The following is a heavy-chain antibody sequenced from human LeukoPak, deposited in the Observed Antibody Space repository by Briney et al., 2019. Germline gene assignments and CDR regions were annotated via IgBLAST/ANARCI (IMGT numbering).Heavy chain of an antibody. D-gene: IGHD6-19*01. V-gene: IGHV3-74*01. J-gene: IGHJ4*02. Sequence: GGSLRLSCAASGFSFSSYWMHWVRQAPGKGLVWVSRISSDGSIINYADSVRGRFTISRDNAKNTLYLQMNSLRVEDTAVYYCARPAVAGLRAGGYDYWGQGTLVTVSS. CDR1: GFSFSSYW. CDR3: ARPAVAGLRAGGYDY. CDR2: ISSDGSII.